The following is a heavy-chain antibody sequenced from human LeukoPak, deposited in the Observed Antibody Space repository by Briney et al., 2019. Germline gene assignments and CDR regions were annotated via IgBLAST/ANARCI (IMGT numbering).Heavy chain of an antibody. Sequence: GGSLRLSCAASGFTFSSYAMSWVRQAPGKGLEWVSAISGSGRLTYYADSVKGRFIISRDNSKNTLYLRMNSLRVEDTALYYCVKEKISVANAYFDYWGQGTRVTVSS. J-gene: IGHJ4*02. D-gene: IGHD3-3*01. CDR3: VKEKISVANAYFDY. V-gene: IGHV3-23*01. CDR2: ISGSGRLT. CDR1: GFTFSSYA.